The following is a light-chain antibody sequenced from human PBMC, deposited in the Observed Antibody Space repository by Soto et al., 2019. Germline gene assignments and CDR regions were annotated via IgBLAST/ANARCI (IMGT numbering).Light chain of an antibody. CDR2: DAS. CDR3: QQYNNYS. V-gene: IGKV1-5*01. J-gene: IGKJ3*01. Sequence: DIQMTQSPSTLSASVGDRVTITCRASQSISSWLAWYQQKPGKAPKVLIYDASSLESGVPSRFSGSGSGTEFTLTISSLQPDDFATYYCQQYNNYSFGPGTKVDIK. CDR1: QSISSW.